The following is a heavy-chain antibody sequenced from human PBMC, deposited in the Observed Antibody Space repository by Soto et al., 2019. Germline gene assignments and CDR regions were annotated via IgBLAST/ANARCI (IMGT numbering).Heavy chain of an antibody. V-gene: IGHV1-69*12. CDR3: ARASGTKCSGGSCYPIDY. Sequence: QVQLVQSGAEVKKPGSSVKVSCKASGGTFSSYAISWVRQAPGQGLEWMGGIIPIFGTANYAQKFQGRVTITADXXTXTXXMELSSLRSEDTAVYYCARASGTKCSGGSCYPIDYWGQGTLVTVSS. CDR1: GGTFSSYA. J-gene: IGHJ4*02. D-gene: IGHD2-15*01. CDR2: IIPIFGTA.